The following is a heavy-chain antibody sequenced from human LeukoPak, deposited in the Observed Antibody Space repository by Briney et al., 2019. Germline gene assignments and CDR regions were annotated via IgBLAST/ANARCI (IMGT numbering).Heavy chain of an antibody. CDR1: GFTFSNAW. CDR2: IKSKTDGGTT. J-gene: IGHJ3*02. CDR3: TTDYYDSSAATNAFDI. V-gene: IGHV3-15*01. Sequence: PGGSLRLSCAASGFTFSNAWMSWVRQAPGKGLEWVGRIKSKTDGGTTDYAAPVKGRFTISRDDSKNTLYLQMNSLKTEDTAVYYCTTDYYDSSAATNAFDIWGQGTMVTVSS. D-gene: IGHD3-22*01.